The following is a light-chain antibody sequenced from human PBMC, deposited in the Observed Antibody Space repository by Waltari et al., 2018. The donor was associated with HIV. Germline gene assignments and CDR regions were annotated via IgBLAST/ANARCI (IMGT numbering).Light chain of an antibody. V-gene: IGLV3-25*03. J-gene: IGLJ2*01. CDR2: KDT. CDR1: ALPTQH. Sequence: SSELTQPPSVSVSPGQTVRNNCTGNALPTQHTSSYQQKPGQPPVVVMYKDTQRSSGTPARFSGSSSGTTVTLTITAVRAEDEAYYYCQSGDNKLTSVFFGGGTRLTVL. CDR3: QSGDNKLTSVF.